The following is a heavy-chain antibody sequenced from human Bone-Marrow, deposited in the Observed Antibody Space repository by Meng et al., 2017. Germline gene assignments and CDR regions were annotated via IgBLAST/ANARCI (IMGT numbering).Heavy chain of an antibody. J-gene: IGHJ4*02. V-gene: IGHV1-18*01. D-gene: IGHD3-16*01. CDR3: ARDEGGGWARLAIEYYFDY. CDR1: GYTFTSYG. CDR2: ISADNGNT. Sequence: ASVKVSCKASGYTFTSYGISWVRQAPGQGLEWMGWISADNGNTNYAQKLQGRVTITTDTSTSTAYMELRSLRSDDTAVYYCARDEGGGWARLAIEYYFDYWGQGTLVTVSS.